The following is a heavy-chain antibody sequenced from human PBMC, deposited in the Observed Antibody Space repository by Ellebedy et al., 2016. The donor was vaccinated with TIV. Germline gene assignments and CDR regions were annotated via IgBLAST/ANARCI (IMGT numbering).Heavy chain of an antibody. CDR2: INAGNGDT. CDR3: ARTGIYGDYQTQRVDAFDV. CDR1: GYTFTSYA. Sequence: AASVKVSCKASGYTFTSYAIHWVRQAPGQRLEWMGWINAGNGDTKYSQSFQGRVTITLDTSATTAYMELSSLRSEDTAVYYCARTGIYGDYQTQRVDAFDVWGQGTKIIVSS. J-gene: IGHJ3*01. D-gene: IGHD4-17*01. V-gene: IGHV1-3*01.